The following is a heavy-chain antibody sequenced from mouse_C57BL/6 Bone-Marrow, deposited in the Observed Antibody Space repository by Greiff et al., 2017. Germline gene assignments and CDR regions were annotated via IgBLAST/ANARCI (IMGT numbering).Heavy chain of an antibody. CDR2: IDPSDSST. D-gene: IGHD1-1*01. Sequence: QVQLQQPGPELVMPGASVKLSCKASGYTFTSYWMHWVKQRPGKGLEWIGEIDPSDSSTNYNQKFKGKSTLTVDKSSSTAYMPLSSLTSEDSAVYYCATSYYYGYSDYGGQGTTLTVSS. CDR3: ATSYYYGYSDY. CDR1: GYTFTSYW. V-gene: IGHV1-69*01. J-gene: IGHJ2*01.